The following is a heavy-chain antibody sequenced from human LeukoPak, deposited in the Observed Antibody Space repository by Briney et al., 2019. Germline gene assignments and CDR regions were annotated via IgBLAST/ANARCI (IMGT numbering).Heavy chain of an antibody. V-gene: IGHV3-7*03. J-gene: IGHJ4*02. Sequence: PGGSLRLSCAASGFTFTNYWMSWIRQAPGKGLEWVANISQDGSQKNCVASVKGRFTISRDNAMNSLFLQMNNLRAEDTAIYYCAKGSPFGGYWGQGTLVTVSS. CDR1: GFTFTNYW. CDR2: ISQDGSQK. CDR3: AKGSPFGGY. D-gene: IGHD3-16*01.